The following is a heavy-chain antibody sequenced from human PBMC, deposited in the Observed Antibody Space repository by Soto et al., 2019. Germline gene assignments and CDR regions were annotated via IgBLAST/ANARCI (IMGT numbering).Heavy chain of an antibody. Sequence: SETLSLTCTVSGGSISSSSYYWGWIRQPPGKGLEWIGSIFYSGSTYYNPSLKSRVTISVDTSKNQFSLKLSSVTAADTAVYDCARHQTTVTDFDYWGQGTLVTVSS. J-gene: IGHJ4*02. D-gene: IGHD4-17*01. CDR3: ARHQTTVTDFDY. V-gene: IGHV4-39*01. CDR1: GGSISSSSYY. CDR2: IFYSGST.